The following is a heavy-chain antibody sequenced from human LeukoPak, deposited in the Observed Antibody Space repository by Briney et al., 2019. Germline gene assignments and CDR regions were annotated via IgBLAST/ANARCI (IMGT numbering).Heavy chain of an antibody. Sequence: GGSLRLSCVASGFTFSSYAMSWVRQAPGKGLEWVSSISATGGTTYFTDSVRGRFTISRDNSQNTLFLQMNSLRADDTAVYYCAKLHYDILTGYYNMGDYWGQGTLVIVSS. CDR3: AKLHYDILTGYYNMGDY. V-gene: IGHV3-23*01. D-gene: IGHD3-9*01. CDR1: GFTFSSYA. CDR2: ISATGGTT. J-gene: IGHJ4*02.